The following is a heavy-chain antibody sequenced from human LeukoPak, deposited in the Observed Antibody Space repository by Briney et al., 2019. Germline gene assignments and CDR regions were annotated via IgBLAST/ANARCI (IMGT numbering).Heavy chain of an antibody. CDR1: GFTFSSYA. CDR3: AKDTWGEY. V-gene: IGHV3-23*01. D-gene: IGHD3-10*01. J-gene: IGHJ4*02. CDR2: ISGSGGNT. Sequence: PGGSLRLSCAASGFTFSSYAMSWVRQAPGKGLEWVSTISGSGGNTYYVDSVKGRFTISRDNSKNTLYLQMNSLRVEDTAVYYCAKDTWGEYWGQGTLVTVSP.